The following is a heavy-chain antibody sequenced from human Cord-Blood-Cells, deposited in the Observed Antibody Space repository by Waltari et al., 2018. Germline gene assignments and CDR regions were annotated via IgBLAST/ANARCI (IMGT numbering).Heavy chain of an antibody. CDR1: GGSISSSSYY. CDR3: ATVGYCSSTSCPFDAVDI. D-gene: IGHD2-2*01. Sequence: QLQLQESGPGLEKPSEALSLTCTVSGGSISSSSYYWGWISQPPGTGLEWIGSIYYRGSTYYNPSRKSRVTLSVDTAKNQFSLKLSSVTTADTAVYYCATVGYCSSTSCPFDAVDIWGQGTMVTVSS. CDR2: IYYRGST. J-gene: IGHJ3*02. V-gene: IGHV4-39*01.